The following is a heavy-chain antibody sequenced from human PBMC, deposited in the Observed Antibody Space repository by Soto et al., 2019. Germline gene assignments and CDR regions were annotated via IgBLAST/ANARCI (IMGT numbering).Heavy chain of an antibody. Sequence: QVQLQESGPGLVKPSETLSLTCTVSGGSISSYYWSWIRQPPGKGLEWIGYIYYSGSTNYNPSLPSRLPISVATSSNQFSLKLNSMTAADTAVYYCARHTYGSGSTYFDYWGQGTLVTVSS. D-gene: IGHD3-10*01. J-gene: IGHJ4*02. CDR3: ARHTYGSGSTYFDY. CDR2: IYYSGST. V-gene: IGHV4-59*08. CDR1: GGSISSYY.